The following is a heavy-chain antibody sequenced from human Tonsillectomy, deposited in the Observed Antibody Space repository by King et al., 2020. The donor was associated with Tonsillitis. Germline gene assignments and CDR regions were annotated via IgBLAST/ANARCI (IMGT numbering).Heavy chain of an antibody. CDR3: AKAGNFLYFFDN. CDR1: GFNFDNYA. J-gene: IGHJ4*01. Sequence: VQLVESGGGLVQPGGSLKLSCSASGFNFDNYAMHWVRQAPGKGLEWVSGISWHSAGIGYADSVRGRFTISRDNARNSLYLQMSSLRPDDTALYYCAKAGNFLYFFDNWGQGALVTVSS. D-gene: IGHD1-1*01. CDR2: ISWHSAGI. V-gene: IGHV3-9*01.